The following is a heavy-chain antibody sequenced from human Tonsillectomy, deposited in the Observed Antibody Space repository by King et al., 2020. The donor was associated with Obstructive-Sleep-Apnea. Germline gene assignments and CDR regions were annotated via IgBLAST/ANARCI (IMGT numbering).Heavy chain of an antibody. CDR2: INPSCGST. CDR1: GYTFTSYY. CDR3: AREVIAVAGTGAFDI. V-gene: IGHV1-46*01. D-gene: IGHD6-19*01. J-gene: IGHJ3*02. Sequence: QVQLVESGAEVKKPGASVKVSCKASGYTFTSYYMHLVRQAPGQGLEWRGIINPSCGSTSYAQKFQGRVTMTRETSTSTIAMALSSLRSEDTAVYYCAREVIAVAGTGAFDIWGQGTMVTVSS.